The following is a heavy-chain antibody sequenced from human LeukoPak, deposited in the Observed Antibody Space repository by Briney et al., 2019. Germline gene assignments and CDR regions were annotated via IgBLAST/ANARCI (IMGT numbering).Heavy chain of an antibody. Sequence: ASVKVSCKASGYTFTGYYIHWVRQAPGQGLEWMGWINPNSGDTKYAQKFQGRVTMTRDTSISTAYMELSRLRSDDAAVYYCATPYYYDSSASTWFDPWGQGTLVTVSS. V-gene: IGHV1-2*02. CDR3: ATPYYYDSSASTWFDP. J-gene: IGHJ5*02. CDR1: GYTFTGYY. CDR2: INPNSGDT. D-gene: IGHD3-22*01.